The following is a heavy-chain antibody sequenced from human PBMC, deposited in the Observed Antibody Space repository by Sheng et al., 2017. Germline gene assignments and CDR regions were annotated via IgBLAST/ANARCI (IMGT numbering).Heavy chain of an antibody. CDR3: ARGGYCSGGSCYYNWFDP. CDR2: IIPILGIA. D-gene: IGHD2-15*01. V-gene: IGHV1-69*04. CDR1: GGTFSSYA. Sequence: QVQLVQSGAEVKKPGSSVKVSCKASGGTFSSYAISWVRQAPGQGLEWMGGIIPILGIANYAQKFQGRVTITADKSTSTAYMELSSLRSEDTAVYYCARGGYCSGGSCYYNWFDPWGQGTLVTVSS. J-gene: IGHJ5*02.